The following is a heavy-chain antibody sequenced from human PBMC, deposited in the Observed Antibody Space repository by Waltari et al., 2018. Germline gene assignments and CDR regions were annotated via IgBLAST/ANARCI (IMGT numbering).Heavy chain of an antibody. J-gene: IGHJ4*02. CDR2: ISSSSSYI. V-gene: IGHV3-21*01. D-gene: IGHD6-6*01. CDR3: ARELVTSSSSDY. CDR1: GVTFSSYS. Sequence: EVQLVESGGGLVKPGGSLRLSCAASGVTFSSYSMNWVRQAPGKGLEWVSSISSSSSYIYYADSVKGRFTISRDNAKNSLYLQMNSLRAEDTAVYYCARELVTSSSSDYWGQGTLVTVSS.